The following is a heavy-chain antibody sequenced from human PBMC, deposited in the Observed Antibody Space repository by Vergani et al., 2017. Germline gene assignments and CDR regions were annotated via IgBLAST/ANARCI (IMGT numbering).Heavy chain of an antibody. CDR3: ARGGWIFGVVIIDY. Sequence: QVQLVQSGAEVKKPGASVKVSCKVSGYTLTELSMHWVRQAPGKGLEWMGGFDPEDGETIYAQKFQGRVTMTRDTSISTAYMELSRLGSDDTAVYYCARGGWIFGVVIIDYWGQGTLVTVSS. CDR1: GYTLTELS. D-gene: IGHD3-3*01. CDR2: FDPEDGET. V-gene: IGHV1-24*01. J-gene: IGHJ4*02.